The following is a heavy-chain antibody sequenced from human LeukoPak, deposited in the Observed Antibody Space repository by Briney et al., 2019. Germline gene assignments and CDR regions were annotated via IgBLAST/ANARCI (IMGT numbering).Heavy chain of an antibody. CDR2: ISGYNGNT. D-gene: IGHD2-15*01. Sequence: GASVKVSCKASGYTFTNYGISWVRQAPGQGLEWMGWISGYNGNTNYAQKLQGRGTMTTDTSTSTAYMELRSLRSDDTAVYYCARDENCSGGNCYFIWGQGTQVTVSS. J-gene: IGHJ4*02. CDR1: GYTFTNYG. V-gene: IGHV1-18*01. CDR3: ARDENCSGGNCYFI.